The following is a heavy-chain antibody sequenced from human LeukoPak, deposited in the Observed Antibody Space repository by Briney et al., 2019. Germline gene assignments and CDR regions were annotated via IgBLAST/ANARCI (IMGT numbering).Heavy chain of an antibody. CDR2: ISNKGGST. D-gene: IGHD1-26*01. Sequence: GGSLRLSCSASGFTFSSYGMHWVRQAPGKGLEYVSGISNKGGSTYYADSVKGRFTISRDNSKTTLHLQMSSLRADDTAVYYCVKSGTWADFDSWGQGTLVTVSS. V-gene: IGHV3-64D*09. CDR1: GFTFSSYG. J-gene: IGHJ4*02. CDR3: VKSGTWADFDS.